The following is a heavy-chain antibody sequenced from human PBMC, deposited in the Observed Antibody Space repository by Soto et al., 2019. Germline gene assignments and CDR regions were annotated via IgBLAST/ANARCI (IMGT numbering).Heavy chain of an antibody. CDR3: ARAPYYYDSSGYQGGYYYYGMEV. CDR1: GDSVSSNSAA. V-gene: IGHV6-1*01. D-gene: IGHD3-22*01. Sequence: SQTLSLTCAISGDSVSSNSAAWNWIRQSPSRGLEWLGRTYYRSKWYNDYAVSVKSRITINPDTSKNQFSLQLNSVTPEDTAVYYCARAPYYYDSSGYQGGYYYYGMEVWGQGTTVTVSS. CDR2: TYYRSKWYN. J-gene: IGHJ6*02.